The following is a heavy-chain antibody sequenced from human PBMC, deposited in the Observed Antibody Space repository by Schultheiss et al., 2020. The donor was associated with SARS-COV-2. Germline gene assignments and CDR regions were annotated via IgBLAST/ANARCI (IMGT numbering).Heavy chain of an antibody. CDR3: ARGRRGLWSGYKRYYYYYMDV. CDR2: MNPNSGNT. J-gene: IGHJ6*03. D-gene: IGHD3-3*01. Sequence: ASVKVSCKASGYTFTSYDINWVRQATGQGLEWMGWMNPNSGNTGYAQKFQGRVTMTRNTSISTAYMELSSLRSEDTAVYYCARGRRGLWSGYKRYYYYYMDVWGKGTTVTVSS. CDR1: GYTFTSYD. V-gene: IGHV1-8*01.